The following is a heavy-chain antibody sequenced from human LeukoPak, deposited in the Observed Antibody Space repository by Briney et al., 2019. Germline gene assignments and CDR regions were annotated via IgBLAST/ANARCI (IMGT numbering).Heavy chain of an antibody. Sequence: SQTLSLTCAVSGDSVSSNSAAWNWIRQSPSRGLEWLGRTYYRSKWYNDYAVSVKSRITINPDTSKNQFSLQLNSVTPEDTAVYYCARGYYYDSSGYSQGHYFDYWGQGTLVTVSS. CDR3: ARGYYYDSSGYSQGHYFDY. D-gene: IGHD3-22*01. J-gene: IGHJ4*02. CDR1: GDSVSSNSAA. V-gene: IGHV6-1*01. CDR2: TYYRSKWYN.